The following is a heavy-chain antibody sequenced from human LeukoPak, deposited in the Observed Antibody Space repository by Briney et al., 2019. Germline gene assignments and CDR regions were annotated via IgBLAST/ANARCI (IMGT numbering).Heavy chain of an antibody. Sequence: GESLKISCKGSGYSFPSSWIGWVRQIPGKGLEWMGIIYPDDSDTRYSPSFEGQITISVDKSISTAYLQWSSLKASDTAVYYCARHGHCTNGVCYSNYYYHMDVWGKGTTVTVSS. CDR3: ARHGHCTNGVCYSNYYYHMDV. J-gene: IGHJ6*03. V-gene: IGHV5-51*01. CDR1: GYSFPSSW. D-gene: IGHD2-8*01. CDR2: IYPDDSDT.